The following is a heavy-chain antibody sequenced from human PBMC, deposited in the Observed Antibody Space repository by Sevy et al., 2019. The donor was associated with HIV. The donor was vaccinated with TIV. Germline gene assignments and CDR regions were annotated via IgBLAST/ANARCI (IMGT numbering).Heavy chain of an antibody. V-gene: IGHV3-15*01. CDR3: TSMTTVEGVFDF. D-gene: IGHD4-17*01. CDR2: IKSKSDGGPS. CDR1: GFIFSNAW. Sequence: GGSLRLSCAASGFIFSNAWMSWVRQAPGKGLEWVGRIKSKSDGGPSDYAAPVKGRFTISRDDSRNTLYLQMNSLKTEDTAVYYCTSMTTVEGVFDFWGQGTLVTASS. J-gene: IGHJ4*02.